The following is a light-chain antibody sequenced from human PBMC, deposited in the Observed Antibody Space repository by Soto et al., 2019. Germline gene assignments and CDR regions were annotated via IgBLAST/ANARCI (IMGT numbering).Light chain of an antibody. V-gene: IGLV2-23*01. J-gene: IGLJ7*01. CDR1: SSDVGSYNL. CDR2: EGS. Sequence: QSALTQPASVSGSPGQSITISCTGTSSDVGSYNLVSWYQQYPGKAPKLMLYEGSKRPSGVSNRFSGSKSGNTASLTISGLQAEDEADYYCCSYAGSSTHAVFGGGTQLTGL. CDR3: CSYAGSSTHAV.